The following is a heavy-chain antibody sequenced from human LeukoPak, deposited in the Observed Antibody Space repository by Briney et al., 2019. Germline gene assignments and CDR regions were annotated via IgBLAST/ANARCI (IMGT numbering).Heavy chain of an antibody. D-gene: IGHD3-3*01. Sequence: SETLSLTCTVSGGSISSSSYYWGWIRQPPGKGLEWIGSIYYSGSIYYNPSLKSRVTISVDTSKNQFSLKLSSVTAADTAVYYCARQGYDFWSGYPGHYYYYMDVWGKGTTVTVSS. CDR1: GGSISSSSYY. J-gene: IGHJ6*03. CDR3: ARQGYDFWSGYPGHYYYYMDV. CDR2: IYYSGSI. V-gene: IGHV4-39*01.